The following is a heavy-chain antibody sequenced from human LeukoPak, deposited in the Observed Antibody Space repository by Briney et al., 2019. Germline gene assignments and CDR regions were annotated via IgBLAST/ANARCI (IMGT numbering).Heavy chain of an antibody. V-gene: IGHV3-21*01. CDR1: GFTFSSYS. CDR2: ISSSSSYI. D-gene: IGHD2-2*02. Sequence: PGGSLRLSCAASGFTFSSYSMNWVRQAPGKGLEWVSSISSSSSYIYYAYSVRGRFTIPRDNAKNSLYLQMNSLRAEDTAVYYCASARRDQLLYSNWFDPWGQGPLVTVSS. CDR3: ASARRDQLLYSNWFDP. J-gene: IGHJ5*02.